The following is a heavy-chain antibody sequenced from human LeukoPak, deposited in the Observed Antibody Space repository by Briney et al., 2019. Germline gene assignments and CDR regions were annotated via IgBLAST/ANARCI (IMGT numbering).Heavy chain of an antibody. V-gene: IGHV1-69*13. CDR3: ARGHYFDY. CDR1: GGTFSSYA. J-gene: IGHJ4*02. Sequence: SVKVSCKASGGTFSSYAISSVRPAPGQGLEWLGGIIPIFGTANYAQKFQGRVTITADEATSTAYMELSSLRSEDTAAYYCARGHYFDYWGQGTLVTVSS. CDR2: IIPIFGTA.